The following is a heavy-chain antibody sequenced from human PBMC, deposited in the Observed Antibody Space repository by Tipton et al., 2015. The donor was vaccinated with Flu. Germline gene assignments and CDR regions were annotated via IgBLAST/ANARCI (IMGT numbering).Heavy chain of an antibody. D-gene: IGHD4-23*01. CDR3: ARNAVGVFVY. J-gene: IGHJ4*02. Sequence: TLSLTCTVSGGSISSGGYYWSWIRQNPGKGLEWIGYINYSGCTYYNPSLKSRVTISVDTSKNQFSLKLSSVTAADTAVYYCARNAVGVFVYWGQGTLVTVSS. CDR1: GGSISSGGYY. CDR2: INYSGCT. V-gene: IGHV4-31*03.